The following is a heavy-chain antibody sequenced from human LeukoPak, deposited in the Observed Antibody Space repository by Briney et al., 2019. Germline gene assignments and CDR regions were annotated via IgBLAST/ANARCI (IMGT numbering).Heavy chain of an antibody. CDR3: ARHPRMDYYYYGMDV. J-gene: IGHJ6*02. D-gene: IGHD5-24*01. V-gene: IGHV4-59*08. CDR1: GGSISSYY. CDR2: IYYSGST. Sequence: SETLSLTCTVSGGSISSYYWSWIRQPPGKGLEWIGYIYYSGSTNYNPSLKSRVTISVDTSKNQFSLKLSSVTAADTAVYYCARHPRMDYYYYGMDVWGQGTTVTVSS.